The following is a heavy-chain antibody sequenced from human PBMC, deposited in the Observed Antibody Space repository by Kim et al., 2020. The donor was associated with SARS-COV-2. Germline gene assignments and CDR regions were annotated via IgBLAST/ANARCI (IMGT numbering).Heavy chain of an antibody. CDR3: ARDVFLLGATVAPTGGMDV. V-gene: IGHV3-48*02. Sequence: GRFTISRDKAKNSLYQQMNSLRDEDTAVYYCARDVFLLGATVAPTGGMDVWGQGTTVTVSS. D-gene: IGHD4-17*01. J-gene: IGHJ6*02.